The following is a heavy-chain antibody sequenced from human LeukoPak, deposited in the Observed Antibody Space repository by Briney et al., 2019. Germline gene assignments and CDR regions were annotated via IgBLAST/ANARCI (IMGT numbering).Heavy chain of an antibody. CDR3: ASGVGAKTGAFDI. D-gene: IGHD1-26*01. V-gene: IGHV4-59*01. J-gene: IGHJ3*02. CDR2: IYYSGST. Sequence: SESLSLTCTVSGGSISSYYWSWIRQPPGKGLEWIGYIYYSGSTNYNPSLKSRVTISVDTSKNQFSLKLSSVTAAATAVYYCASGVGAKTGAFDIWGQGTMVTVSS. CDR1: GGSISSYY.